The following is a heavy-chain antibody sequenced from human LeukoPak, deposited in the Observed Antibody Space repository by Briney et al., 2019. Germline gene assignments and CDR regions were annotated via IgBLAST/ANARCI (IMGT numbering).Heavy chain of an antibody. J-gene: IGHJ4*02. D-gene: IGHD3-10*01. CDR2: ISGSGGST. Sequence: GGSLRLSCAASGFTFSSYAMSWVRQAPGKGLEWVSVISGSGGSTYYADSVKGRFTISRDNSKNTLYLQMNSLRAEDTAVYYCAKDIWHGFGESFFDYWGQGTLVTVSS. V-gene: IGHV3-23*01. CDR1: GFTFSSYA. CDR3: AKDIWHGFGESFFDY.